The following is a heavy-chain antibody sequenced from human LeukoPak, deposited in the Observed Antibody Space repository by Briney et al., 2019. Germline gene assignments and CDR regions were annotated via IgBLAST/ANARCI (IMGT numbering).Heavy chain of an antibody. CDR2: IYYSGST. Sequence: PSETLSLTCTVSGGSISSSSYYWGWIRQPPGKGLEWIGSIYYSGSTYYNPSLKSRVTISVDTSKNQFSLKLSSVTAADTAVYYCARNDTGISAVGVYWGQGTLVTVSS. V-gene: IGHV4-39*01. CDR3: ARNDTGISAVGVY. D-gene: IGHD6-13*01. CDR1: GGSISSSSYY. J-gene: IGHJ4*02.